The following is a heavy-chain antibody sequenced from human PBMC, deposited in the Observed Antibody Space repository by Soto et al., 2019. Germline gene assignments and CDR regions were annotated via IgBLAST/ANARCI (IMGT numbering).Heavy chain of an antibody. CDR3: VAWRGVGSGNDFWSGPFDF. Sequence: GGSLRLSCAASGFTFSNYPMSCVRQAPGKGLEWVSGIRGGGGGTNYADSVKGRFSITRDNSKNTLYLQMNSLRAEDTAVYYCVAWRGVGSGNDFWSGPFDFWGQGTRVTVGS. J-gene: IGHJ4*01. D-gene: IGHD3-3*01. CDR1: GFTFSNYP. V-gene: IGHV3-23*01. CDR2: IRGGGGGT.